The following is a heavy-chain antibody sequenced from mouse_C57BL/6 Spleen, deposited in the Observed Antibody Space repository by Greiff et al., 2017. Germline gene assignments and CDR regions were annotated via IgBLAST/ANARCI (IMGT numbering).Heavy chain of an antibody. CDR3: TRDNWDGGYFDY. J-gene: IGHJ2*01. CDR2: IDPETGGT. D-gene: IGHD4-1*01. CDR1: GYTFTDYE. V-gene: IGHV1-15*01. Sequence: VQLQQSGAELVRPGASVTLSCKASGYTFTDYEMHWVKQTPVHGLEWIGAIDPETGGTAYNQKFKGKAILTADKSSSTAYMELRSLTSEDSAVYYCTRDNWDGGYFDYWGKGTTLTVSS.